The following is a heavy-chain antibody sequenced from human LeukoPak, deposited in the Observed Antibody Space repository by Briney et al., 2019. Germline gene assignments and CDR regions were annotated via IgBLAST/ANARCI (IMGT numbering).Heavy chain of an antibody. D-gene: IGHD2-15*01. CDR1: GSTFSSYA. V-gene: IGHV3-64*01. Sequence: GGSLRLSCAASGSTFSSYAIHWVRQAPGKGLEFVSAINRYGDSTYYANSVKGRFTISRDDSKNTVYLQMGSLRAEDMAVYYCARARRDCSGGSCYSYYFDFWGQGTLVTVSS. CDR2: INRYGDST. CDR3: ARARRDCSGGSCYSYYFDF. J-gene: IGHJ4*02.